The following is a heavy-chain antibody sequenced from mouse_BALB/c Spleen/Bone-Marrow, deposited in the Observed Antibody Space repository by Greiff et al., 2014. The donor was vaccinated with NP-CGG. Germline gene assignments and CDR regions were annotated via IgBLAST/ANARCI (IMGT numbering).Heavy chain of an antibody. D-gene: IGHD1-1*02. V-gene: IGHV1-22*01. CDR2: FNPNNGGA. CDR1: GYSFTDYT. Sequence: EVQRVESGPELVKPGSSVKMSCKTSGYSFTDYTIHWVKQSHGKSLEWIGGFNPNNGGANYNQKFKDKATLTVDKSSRTAYMEFRSLTFEDSAVYYCARAGWYDYWGQGTTLTVSS. J-gene: IGHJ2*01. CDR3: ARAGWYDY.